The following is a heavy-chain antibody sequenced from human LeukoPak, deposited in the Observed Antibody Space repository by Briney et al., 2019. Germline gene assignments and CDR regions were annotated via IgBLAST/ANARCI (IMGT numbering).Heavy chain of an antibody. CDR3: ARDISSVSGGDY. Sequence: PSETLSLTCTVSGGSISSYYWSWIRQPPGKGLEWIGYIYYSGSTNYNPSLKSRVTISVDTSKNQFSLKLSSVTAADTAVYYCARDISSVSGGDYWGQGTLVTVSS. D-gene: IGHD3-16*01. CDR1: GGSISSYY. CDR2: IYYSGST. V-gene: IGHV4-59*01. J-gene: IGHJ4*02.